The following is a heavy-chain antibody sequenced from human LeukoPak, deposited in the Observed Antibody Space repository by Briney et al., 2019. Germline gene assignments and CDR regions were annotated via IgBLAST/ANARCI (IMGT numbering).Heavy chain of an antibody. Sequence: ASVKVSCKASGYTFTSYYMHWVRQAPGQGLEWMGIINPSGGSTSYAQKFQGRVTMTRDTSTSTVYMGLSSLRSEDTAVYYCARMVWATRSTPDNWFDPWGQGTLVTVSS. V-gene: IGHV1-46*01. CDR3: ARMVWATRSTPDNWFDP. CDR1: GYTFTSYY. CDR2: INPSGGST. J-gene: IGHJ5*02. D-gene: IGHD5-12*01.